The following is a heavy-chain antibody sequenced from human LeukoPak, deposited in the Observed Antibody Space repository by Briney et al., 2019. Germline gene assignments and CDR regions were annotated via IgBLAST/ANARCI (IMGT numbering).Heavy chain of an antibody. D-gene: IGHD6-19*01. CDR3: ARVIAQWLEYFQH. CDR1: GFTFSSYE. J-gene: IGHJ1*01. V-gene: IGHV3-48*03. CDR2: ISSSGGTK. Sequence: GGSLRLSCAASGFTFSSYEMIWVRLAPGKGLEWLSHISSSGGTKHYADSVKGRFTISRDNAKNSLYLQMNSLRAEDTAVYYCARVIAQWLEYFQHWGQGTLVTVSS.